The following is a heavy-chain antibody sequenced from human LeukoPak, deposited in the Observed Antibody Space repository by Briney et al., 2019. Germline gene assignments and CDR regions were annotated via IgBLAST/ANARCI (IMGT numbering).Heavy chain of an antibody. CDR1: AFTVSSNS. CDR2: IYTGGTT. V-gene: IGHV3-66*01. Sequence: PGGSLTPSCAAAAFTVSSNSTSAVRQAPGKGLVWVSVIYTGGTTYYADSVKGRFTISRDNSKNTLYLQMNSLRAEDTAVYYCARDVAAPVGVYFDYGGQGTLVTVSS. J-gene: IGHJ4*02. CDR3: ARDVAAPVGVYFDY. D-gene: IGHD6-13*01.